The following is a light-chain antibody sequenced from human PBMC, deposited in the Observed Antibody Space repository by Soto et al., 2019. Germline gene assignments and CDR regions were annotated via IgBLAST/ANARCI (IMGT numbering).Light chain of an antibody. Sequence: DIQMTQSPSSLSASVGDSVTITCRASQSISHFLNCYQQKPGKDPKLLIYAASTLESGVPSRFIGSASGTDFTLTISSLLPEDCATYYCQQSYNNPRTFGQGTILEIK. CDR3: QQSYNNPRT. CDR2: AAS. J-gene: IGKJ2*01. CDR1: QSISHF. V-gene: IGKV1-39*01.